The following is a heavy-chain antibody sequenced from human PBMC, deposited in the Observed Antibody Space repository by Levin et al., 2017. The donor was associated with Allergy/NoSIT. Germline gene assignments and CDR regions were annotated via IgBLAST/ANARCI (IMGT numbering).Heavy chain of an antibody. CDR2: ISGSGGST. CDR1: GFTFSSYA. D-gene: IGHD2-2*01. CDR3: ATLGYCSSTTCRRYFDY. J-gene: IGHJ4*02. Sequence: PGGSLRLSCAASGFTFSSYAMSWVRQAPGKGLEWVSAISGSGGSTYYADSVKGRFTISRDNSKNTLYLPMNSLRAEDTAVYYCATLGYCSSTTCRRYFDYWGQGTLVTVSS. V-gene: IGHV3-23*01.